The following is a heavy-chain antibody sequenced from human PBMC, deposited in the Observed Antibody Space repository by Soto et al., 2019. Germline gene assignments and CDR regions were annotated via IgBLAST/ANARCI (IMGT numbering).Heavy chain of an antibody. J-gene: IGHJ5*02. V-gene: IGHV1-8*01. D-gene: IGHD3-22*01. Sequence: QVQLVQSGAEVKRPGASVKVSSKAAGYTFSSHDIIWVRQPAGQGLDRMGWMTPLKGLSKTTYLPNFRGRVVMTRDAFLRSANFEVSGQSSDDTAIYFFARGDTADYYCWANPRGDWLDLWGQGTLLTVSS. CDR1: GYTFSSHD. CDR2: MTPLKGLSKT. CDR3: ARGDTADYYCWANPRGDWLDL.